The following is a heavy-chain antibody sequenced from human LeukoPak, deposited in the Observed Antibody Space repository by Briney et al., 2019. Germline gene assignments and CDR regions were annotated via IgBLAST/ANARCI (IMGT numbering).Heavy chain of an antibody. D-gene: IGHD6-6*01. CDR1: GFNFSSYA. CDR2: ISYGGIDK. CDR3: ARIYSSSSPGIDY. Sequence: PGGSLRLSCAASGFNFSSYAMHWVRQAPGEGLEWVGLISYGGIDKSYADSVKGRFTISRDNSKNTLYLQMNSLRAEDTAVYYCARIYSSSSPGIDYWGQGTLVTVSS. J-gene: IGHJ4*02. V-gene: IGHV3-30*14.